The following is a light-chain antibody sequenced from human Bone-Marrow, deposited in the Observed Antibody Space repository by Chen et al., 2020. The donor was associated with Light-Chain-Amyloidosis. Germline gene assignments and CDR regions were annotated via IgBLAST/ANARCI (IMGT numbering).Light chain of an antibody. V-gene: IGKV1-5*03. CDR2: KAS. Sequence: DLQMTQSPSTLSASVGDRVTITCRASQGIGSWLAWYQQKPGKAPRLLLYKASTLQSGVPSRFGGSGSEREFTLIISSLQPNDIAFYYCQQYNSRTMSTFGPGTRLNI. CDR3: QQYNSRTMST. J-gene: IGKJ2*02. CDR1: QGIGSW.